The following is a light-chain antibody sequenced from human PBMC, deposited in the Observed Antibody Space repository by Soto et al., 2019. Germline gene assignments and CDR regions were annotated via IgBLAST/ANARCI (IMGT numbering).Light chain of an antibody. CDR3: QHYNGFPYA. J-gene: IGKJ2*01. CDR2: DAS. CDR1: QSIDKW. V-gene: IGKV1-5*01. Sequence: GDRVTITCRASQSIDKWLAWYQQKPGNAPQLLIYDASRVKTGVPSRFSASGSGTEFTLTIDSLQADDSATYLCQHYNGFPYAFGPGTKVDIK.